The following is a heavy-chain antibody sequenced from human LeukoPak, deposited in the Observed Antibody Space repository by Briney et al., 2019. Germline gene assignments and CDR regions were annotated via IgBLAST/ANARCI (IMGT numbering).Heavy chain of an antibody. J-gene: IGHJ4*02. CDR3: AKDHYDFWSGYPGIDY. CDR2: ISGSGGRT. V-gene: IGHV3-23*01. CDR1: GFTFSSYA. Sequence: GGSLRLSCAASGFTFSSYAMSWVRQAPGEGLEWVSAISGSGGRTYYADSVKGRFTISRDNSKNTLYLQMNSLRAEDTAVYYCAKDHYDFWSGYPGIDYWGQGTLVTVSS. D-gene: IGHD3-3*01.